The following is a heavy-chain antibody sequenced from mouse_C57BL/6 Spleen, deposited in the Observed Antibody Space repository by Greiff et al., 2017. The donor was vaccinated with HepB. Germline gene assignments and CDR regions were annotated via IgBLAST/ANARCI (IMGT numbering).Heavy chain of an antibody. V-gene: IGHV1-22*01. Sequence: EVQLQQSGPELVKPGASVKMSCKASGYTFTDYNMHWVKQSHGKSLEWIGYINPNNGGTSYNQKFKGKATLTVNKSSSTAYMELRSLTSEDSAVYDCARSPLDSSGPYYAMDYWGQGTSVTVSS. CDR2: INPNNGGT. CDR3: ARSPLDSSGPYYAMDY. CDR1: GYTFTDYN. J-gene: IGHJ4*01. D-gene: IGHD3-2*02.